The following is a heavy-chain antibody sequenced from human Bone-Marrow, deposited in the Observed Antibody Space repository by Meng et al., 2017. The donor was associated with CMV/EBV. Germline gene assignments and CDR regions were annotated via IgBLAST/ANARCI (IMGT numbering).Heavy chain of an antibody. D-gene: IGHD2-8*01. Sequence: SETLSLTCTVSGGSISSSSYYWGWIRQPPGKGLEWIGSIYYSGSTYYNPSLKSRVTISVDTYKNQFFQKLSSVTAADTAVYYCARELVGVYDYYSYGMDVWGQGNTVTVSS. J-gene: IGHJ6*02. CDR3: ARELVGVYDYYSYGMDV. V-gene: IGHV4-39*07. CDR1: GGSISSSSYY. CDR2: IYYSGST.